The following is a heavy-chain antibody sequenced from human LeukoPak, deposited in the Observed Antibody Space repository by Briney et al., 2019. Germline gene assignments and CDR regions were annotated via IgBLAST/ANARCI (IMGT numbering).Heavy chain of an antibody. CDR3: AGEYCSSTSCYGFAEGGTGGMDV. D-gene: IGHD2-2*01. Sequence: GGSLRLSCAASGFTFSSYGMHWVRQAPGKGLEWVAVIWYDGSNKYYADSVKGRFTISRDNSKNTLYLQMNSLRAEDTAVYYCAGEYCSSTSCYGFAEGGTGGMDVWGKGTTVTVSS. CDR1: GFTFSSYG. J-gene: IGHJ6*04. V-gene: IGHV3-33*01. CDR2: IWYDGSNK.